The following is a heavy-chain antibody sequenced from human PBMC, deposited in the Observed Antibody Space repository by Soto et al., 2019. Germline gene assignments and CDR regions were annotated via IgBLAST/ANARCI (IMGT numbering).Heavy chain of an antibody. J-gene: IGHJ4*02. CDR3: AKVRGEDRYFDY. Sequence: EVQLVESGGGLVEPGGSLRLSCAASGFTFVNAWMNWVRQAPGKGLEWVGRIKSKTDGGTTDNAAPVKGRFTISRDDSKNPLYLQMNSLKTEDAAVYYCAKVRGEDRYFDYWGQGTQVTVSP. V-gene: IGHV3-15*07. D-gene: IGHD3-10*01. CDR1: GFTFVNAW. CDR2: IKSKTDGGTT.